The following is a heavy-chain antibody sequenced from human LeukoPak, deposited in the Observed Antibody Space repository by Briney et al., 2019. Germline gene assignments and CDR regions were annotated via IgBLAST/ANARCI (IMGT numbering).Heavy chain of an antibody. Sequence: GESLKISCKGSGYSFTSYWIGWVRQMPGKGLEWMGIIYPGDSDTRYSPSFQGQVTISVDKSISTAYLQWSSLKASDTAMYYCARQPYYYDRKYDAFDIWGQGTMVTVSS. D-gene: IGHD3-22*01. V-gene: IGHV5-51*01. CDR3: ARQPYYYDRKYDAFDI. J-gene: IGHJ3*02. CDR1: GYSFTSYW. CDR2: IYPGDSDT.